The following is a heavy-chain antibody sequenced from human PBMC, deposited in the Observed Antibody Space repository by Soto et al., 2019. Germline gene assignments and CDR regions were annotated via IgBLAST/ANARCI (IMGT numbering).Heavy chain of an antibody. J-gene: IGHJ4*02. CDR2: INAGNGNT. CDR1: GYTFTSYA. CDR3: ARVDDSSGYNY. D-gene: IGHD3-22*01. V-gene: IGHV1-3*01. Sequence: QVQLVQSGAEVKKPGASVKVSCKASGYTFTSYAMHWVRQAPGQRLEWMGWINAGNGNTKYSQKFQGRVTITRDTSASTAYMEPSSLRSEDTAVYYCARVDDSSGYNYWGQGTLVTVSS.